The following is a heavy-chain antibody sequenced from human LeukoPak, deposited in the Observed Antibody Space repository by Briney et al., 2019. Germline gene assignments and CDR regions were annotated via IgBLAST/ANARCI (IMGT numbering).Heavy chain of an antibody. J-gene: IGHJ4*02. CDR1: GFTFSSYG. CDR3: AKDGSGILTGYYGYYFDY. D-gene: IGHD3-9*01. Sequence: GGSLRLSCAASGFTFSSYGMHWVRQAPGKGLEWVAVISYDGSNKYYADSVKGRFTISRDNSKNTLYLQMNSLRAEDTAVYYCAKDGSGILTGYYGYYFDYWGQGTLVTVSS. CDR2: ISYDGSNK. V-gene: IGHV3-30*18.